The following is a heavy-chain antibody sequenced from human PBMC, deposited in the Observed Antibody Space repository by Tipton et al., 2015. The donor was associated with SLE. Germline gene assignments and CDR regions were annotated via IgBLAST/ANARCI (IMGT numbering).Heavy chain of an antibody. CDR3: ARSGSGSYYDYFDY. J-gene: IGHJ4*02. CDR2: ISSNGGST. Sequence: FLRLSCAASGFTFSSYAMHWVRQAPGKGLEYVSAISSNGGSTYYANSVKGRFTISRDNSKNTLYLQMGSLRAEDMAVYYCARSGSGSYYDYFDYWGQGTLVTVSS. CDR1: GFTFSSYA. V-gene: IGHV3-64*01. D-gene: IGHD1-26*01.